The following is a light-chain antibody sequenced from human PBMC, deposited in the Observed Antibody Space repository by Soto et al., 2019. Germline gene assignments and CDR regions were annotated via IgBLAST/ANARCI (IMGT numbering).Light chain of an antibody. CDR2: DAS. CDR1: QSVSSSS. J-gene: IGKJ5*01. Sequence: EIVLTQSPVTVSLSPGERATLSCRASQSVSSSSLAWYQQKPGQAPRLLIYDASNRATGIPARFSGSGSGTDFTLTISSLEPEDFAVYYCQQRGSSPITFGQGTRLEIK. CDR3: QQRGSSPIT. V-gene: IGKV3-20*01.